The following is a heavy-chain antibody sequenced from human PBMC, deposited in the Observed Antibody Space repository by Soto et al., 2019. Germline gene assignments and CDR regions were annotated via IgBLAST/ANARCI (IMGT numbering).Heavy chain of an antibody. Sequence: QVQLVESVGGVVQPGRSLRLSCAASGFTFSSYGMHWVRQAPGKGLEWVAVISYDGSNKYYADSVKGRFTISRDNSKNTLYLQMNSLRAEDTAVYYCAKDGIARVVVAPYDYWGQGTLVTVSS. CDR1: GFTFSSYG. CDR2: ISYDGSNK. CDR3: AKDGIARVVVAPYDY. J-gene: IGHJ4*02. V-gene: IGHV3-30*18. D-gene: IGHD2-15*01.